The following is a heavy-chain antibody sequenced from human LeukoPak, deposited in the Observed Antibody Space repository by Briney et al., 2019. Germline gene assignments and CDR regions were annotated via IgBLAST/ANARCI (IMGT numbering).Heavy chain of an antibody. Sequence: GGSLRLSCAASGFTFSSYAMHWVRQAPGKGLEWVAVISYDGSNKYYADSVKGRFTISRDNSKNTLYLQMNSLRAEDTAVYYCARDRACPEFGELSYWGQGTLVTVSS. CDR3: ARDRACPEFGELSY. V-gene: IGHV3-30-3*01. D-gene: IGHD3-10*01. CDR1: GFTFSSYA. CDR2: ISYDGSNK. J-gene: IGHJ4*02.